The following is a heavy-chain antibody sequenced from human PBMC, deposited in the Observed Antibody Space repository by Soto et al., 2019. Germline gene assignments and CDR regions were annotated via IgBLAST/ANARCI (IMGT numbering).Heavy chain of an antibody. CDR2: IKQDESEK. Sequence: GGSLRLSCVTYGLTFTDYWMSWVRQAPGKGLEWVANIKQDESEKNYLDSVKGRFTISRDNAKNSLYLQMNSLRAEDMAVYYCASDRFRGTYYLRGVTYFFEEWGQGAPVTVSS. J-gene: IGHJ4*02. V-gene: IGHV3-7*03. D-gene: IGHD1-26*01. CDR3: ASDRFRGTYYLRGVTYFFEE. CDR1: GLTFTDYW.